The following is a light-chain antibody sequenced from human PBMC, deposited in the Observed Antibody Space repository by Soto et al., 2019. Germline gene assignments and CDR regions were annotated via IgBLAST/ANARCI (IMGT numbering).Light chain of an antibody. CDR2: EVR. V-gene: IGLV2-14*01. CDR3: SSYTSSSIL. CDR1: SSDVGSYNY. Sequence: QSALTQPASVSGSPGQSITIFCTGTSSDVGSYNYVSWYQQHPGKAPKLMIYEVRDRPSGISSRFSGSKSGNTASLTISGLQTEDEADYYCSSYTSSSILFGTGTKLTVL. J-gene: IGLJ1*01.